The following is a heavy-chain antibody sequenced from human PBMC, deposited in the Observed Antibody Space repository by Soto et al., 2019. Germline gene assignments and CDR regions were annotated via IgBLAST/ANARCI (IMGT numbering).Heavy chain of an antibody. Sequence: SVKVSCKASGGTFSSYAISWVRQAPGQGLEWMGGIIPIFGTANYAQKFQGRVTITADESTSTAYMELSSLRSEDTAVYYCARKGTYYYYGMDVWGQGTTVTVLL. CDR1: GGTFSSYA. CDR2: IIPIFGTA. J-gene: IGHJ6*02. CDR3: ARKGTYYYYGMDV. D-gene: IGHD1-1*01. V-gene: IGHV1-69*13.